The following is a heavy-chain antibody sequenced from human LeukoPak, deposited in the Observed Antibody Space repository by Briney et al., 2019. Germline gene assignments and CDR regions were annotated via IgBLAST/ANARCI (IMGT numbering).Heavy chain of an antibody. CDR1: GFAFSSFA. D-gene: IGHD6-19*01. Sequence: SGGSLRLSCAASGFAFSSFAMGWVRQSPGKGLEWLSTIKGGGNTTFYSDSVKGGVTISRDNSKNTLYLHMDSLRPDDTAIYYCTKELHVAVAVADYYYFYMDVWGRGTAVTVSS. V-gene: IGHV3-23*01. J-gene: IGHJ6*03. CDR3: TKELHVAVAVADYYYFYMDV. CDR2: IKGGGNTT.